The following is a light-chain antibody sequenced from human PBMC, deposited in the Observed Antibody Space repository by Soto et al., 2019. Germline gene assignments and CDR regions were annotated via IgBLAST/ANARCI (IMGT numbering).Light chain of an antibody. V-gene: IGKV3-20*01. Sequence: EIVLTPSTGPLSLSPGERAPLSCRASQRISSTYFAWYQQKTGQAPRLLFYGASSRATDIPDRFSGSGSGKDFTVTISRLEPEDVAVYYCQQYGSYPPWTFGQGTKVVIK. CDR2: GAS. J-gene: IGKJ1*01. CDR1: QRISSTY. CDR3: QQYGSYPPWT.